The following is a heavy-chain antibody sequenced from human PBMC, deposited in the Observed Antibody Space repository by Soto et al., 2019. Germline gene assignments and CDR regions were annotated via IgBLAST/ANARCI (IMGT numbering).Heavy chain of an antibody. V-gene: IGHV1-2*02. D-gene: IGHD6-19*01. CDR1: GYTFTGHY. Sequence: QVQLVQSGAEMKKPGASVKVSCKASGYTFTGHYMHWVRQAPGQGLEWMGWIDPNSGGTKYGEKFQGRVTMTRDTSLSTAYMELSRLRSDDTAVYYCAREEEAGGWYRGHVMDVWGQGTTVSVS. J-gene: IGHJ6*02. CDR3: AREEEAGGWYRGHVMDV. CDR2: IDPNSGGT.